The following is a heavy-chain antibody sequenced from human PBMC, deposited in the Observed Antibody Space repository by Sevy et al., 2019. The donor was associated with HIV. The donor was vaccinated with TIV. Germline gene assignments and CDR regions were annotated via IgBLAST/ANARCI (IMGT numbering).Heavy chain of an antibody. Sequence: ASVKVSCKASGYLFISYGINWVRQAPGQGLEWMGWISPYNGYTNSAQKFQDRVTLTTDTSMSTAYMELRSLRSDDTAVYYCARDDTYSDPARYHYSYMDVWGKGTTVTVSS. J-gene: IGHJ6*03. D-gene: IGHD1-26*01. CDR2: ISPYNGYT. V-gene: IGHV1-18*01. CDR1: GYLFISYG. CDR3: ARDDTYSDPARYHYSYMDV.